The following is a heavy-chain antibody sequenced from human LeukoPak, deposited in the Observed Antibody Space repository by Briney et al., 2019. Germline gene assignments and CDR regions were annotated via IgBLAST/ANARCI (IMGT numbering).Heavy chain of an antibody. CDR2: IYHGGTA. J-gene: IGHJ4*02. CDR3: ARDGDYQASGSVFFDF. Sequence: SETLSLTCTVSGGSITSGGFYWSWIRQPPGQGLEWIGYIYHGGTAYYNPSLKSRLSMSIDTSENRFSLHLNSVTAADTAVYYCARDGDYQASGSVFFDFWGQGILVTVSS. V-gene: IGHV4-31*03. D-gene: IGHD3-10*01. CDR1: GGSITSGGFY.